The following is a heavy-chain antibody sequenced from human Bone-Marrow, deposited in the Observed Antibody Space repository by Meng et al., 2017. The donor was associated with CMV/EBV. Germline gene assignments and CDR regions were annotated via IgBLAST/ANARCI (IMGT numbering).Heavy chain of an antibody. D-gene: IGHD4-17*01. CDR1: GYTFTGYY. CDR3: ARDLDYGDYASDY. Sequence: QGQLVECGGEVKKPGASVKVSCKASGYTFTGYYMHWVRQAPGQGLEWMGWINPNSGGTNYAQKFQGRVTMTRDTSISTAYMELSRLRSDDTAVYYCARDLDYGDYASDYWGQGTLVTVSS. V-gene: IGHV1-2*02. CDR2: INPNSGGT. J-gene: IGHJ4*02.